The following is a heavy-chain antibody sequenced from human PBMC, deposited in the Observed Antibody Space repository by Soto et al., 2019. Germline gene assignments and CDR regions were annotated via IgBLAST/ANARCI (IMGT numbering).Heavy chain of an antibody. D-gene: IGHD3-3*01. CDR3: ARTRMEWALYFDN. CDR1: GFSFSASG. CDR2: ISSSSRTI. Sequence: EVQLVESGGGLIQPGGSLRLSCEASGFSFSASGMNWVRRAPGKGLEWISYISSSSRTIYYAASVEGRFTVSRDNVKSSMHLQMNSLRGEDTGVYYCARTRMEWALYFDNWGRGTLVTVSS. J-gene: IGHJ4*02. V-gene: IGHV3-48*01.